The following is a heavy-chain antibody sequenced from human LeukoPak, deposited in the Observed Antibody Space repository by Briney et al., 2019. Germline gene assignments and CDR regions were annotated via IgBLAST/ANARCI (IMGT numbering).Heavy chain of an antibody. CDR3: ARGLYDWFGESGNWFDP. J-gene: IGHJ5*02. CDR1: GGSFSGYY. D-gene: IGHD3-10*01. Sequence: SETLSLTCAVYGGSFSGYYWSWIRQPPGKGLEWIGEINHSGSTNYNPSLQSRVTISVDTSKNQFSLKLSAVTAADTAVYSCARGLYDWFGESGNWFDPWGQGTLVTVSS. CDR2: INHSGST. V-gene: IGHV4-34*01.